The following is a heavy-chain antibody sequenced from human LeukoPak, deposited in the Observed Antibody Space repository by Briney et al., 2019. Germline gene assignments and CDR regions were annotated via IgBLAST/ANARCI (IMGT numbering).Heavy chain of an antibody. J-gene: IGHJ4*02. V-gene: IGHV3-23*01. Sequence: GGSLRLSCAASGFTFSSYAMSGVREAPGKGLEGVSAMSGSGGSTYYAHSVEGRFTISRDNSTNTLYMHMNSPRAEDTAVYYSAQGELFFDSWGQGTLVTVSS. CDR1: GFTFSSYA. CDR2: MSGSGGST. CDR3: AQGELFFDS. D-gene: IGHD1-26*01.